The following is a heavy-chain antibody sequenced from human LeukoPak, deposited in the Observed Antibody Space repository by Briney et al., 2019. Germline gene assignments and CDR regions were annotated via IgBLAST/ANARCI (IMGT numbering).Heavy chain of an antibody. J-gene: IGHJ4*02. CDR1: GFTFNSYA. V-gene: IGHV3-33*01. Sequence: PGGSLRLSCAASGFTFNSYAMHWVRQAPGKGLEWVAVIRYDESNRFHSDSVKGRFTISRDNSKNTLYLQMNGLRAEDTAVYYCARDRGKGVYVDYWGQGTLVTVSS. CDR2: IRYDESNR. D-gene: IGHD3-10*01. CDR3: ARDRGKGVYVDY.